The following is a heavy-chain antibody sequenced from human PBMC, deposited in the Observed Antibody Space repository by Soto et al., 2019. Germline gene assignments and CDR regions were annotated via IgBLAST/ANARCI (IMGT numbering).Heavy chain of an antibody. CDR3: ARGPYKYYYDSSGFTRQGNDY. D-gene: IGHD3-22*01. CDR1: GGSFSGYY. V-gene: IGHV4-34*01. Sequence: PSETLSLTCAVYGGSFSGYYWSWIRQPPGKGLEWIEEINHSGSTNYNPSLKSRVTISVDTSKNQFSLKLSSVTAADTAVYYCARGPYKYYYDSSGFTRQGNDYWGQGTLVTVSS. CDR2: INHSGST. J-gene: IGHJ4*02.